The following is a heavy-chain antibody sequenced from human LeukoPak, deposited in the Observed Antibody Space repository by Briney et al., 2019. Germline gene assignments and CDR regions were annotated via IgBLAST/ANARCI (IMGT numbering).Heavy chain of an antibody. CDR1: GGSISSSSYY. CDR3: ARHRSITIFGVVITYFDY. Sequence: SETLSLTCTVSGGSISSSSYYLGWIRQPPGKGLEWIGSVYYSGSAYYNPSLKSRVTISVDTSKNQFSLKLSSVTAAATAVYYCARHRSITIFGVVITYFDYWGQGTLVTVSS. D-gene: IGHD3-3*01. J-gene: IGHJ4*02. CDR2: VYYSGSA. V-gene: IGHV4-39*01.